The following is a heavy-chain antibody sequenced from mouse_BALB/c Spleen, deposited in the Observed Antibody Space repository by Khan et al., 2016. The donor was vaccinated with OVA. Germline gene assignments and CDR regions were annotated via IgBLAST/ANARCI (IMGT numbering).Heavy chain of an antibody. CDR2: INTYSGVP. CDR3: ARGGAAYYRDDGDAMDY. V-gene: IGHV9-4*02. D-gene: IGHD2-14*01. Sequence: QIQLVQSGPELKKPGETVRISCKASGYTFTNAGIQWVQKMPGKGLKWIGWINTYSGVPKYAEDFKGRVTFSLEISVNTAYLQITSLKYEDTATYFCARGGAAYYRDDGDAMDYWGQGTSVTVSS. CDR1: GYTFTNAG. J-gene: IGHJ4*01.